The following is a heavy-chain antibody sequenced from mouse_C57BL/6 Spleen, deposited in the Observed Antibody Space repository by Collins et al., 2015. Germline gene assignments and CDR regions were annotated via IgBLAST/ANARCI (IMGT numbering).Heavy chain of an antibody. J-gene: IGHJ4*01. CDR3: ARSIYYGSSYGGAMDY. CDR2: IYPRSGNT. D-gene: IGHD1-1*01. V-gene: IGHV1-81*01. CDR1: GYTFTSYG. Sequence: QVQLQQSGAELARPGASVKLSCKASGYTFTSYGISWVKQRTGQGLEWIGEIYPRSGNTYYNEKFKGKATLTADKSSSTAYMELRSLTSEDSAVYFCARSIYYGSSYGGAMDYWGQGTSVTVSS.